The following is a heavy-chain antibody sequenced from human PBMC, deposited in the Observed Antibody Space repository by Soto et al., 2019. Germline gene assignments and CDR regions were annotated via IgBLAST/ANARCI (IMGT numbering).Heavy chain of an antibody. D-gene: IGHD3-22*01. CDR1: GGSISSSSYY. J-gene: IGHJ4*02. V-gene: IGHV4-39*01. CDR3: AGLKYFNSSDYLGH. CDR2: IYFSGST. Sequence: PSETLSLTCTVSGGSISSSSYYWGWIRQPPGKGLEWIGSIYFSGSTYYNPSLKSRVTISVDTSKNQFSLKLSSVTAADTAVYYCAGLKYFNSSDYLGHWGQGT.